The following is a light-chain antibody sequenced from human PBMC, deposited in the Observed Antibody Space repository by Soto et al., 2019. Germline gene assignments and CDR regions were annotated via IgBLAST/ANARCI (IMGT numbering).Light chain of an antibody. CDR2: GAS. Sequence: ELVMTQSPATLSVSPAARATLSCKASQSVSSNLAWYQQTPGQAPRLLIYGASTRATGIPARVSGSGAGTEFTLTISSLQSEDFAVYYCQQYNNWPRTFGQGTKVAIK. V-gene: IGKV3-15*01. CDR1: QSVSSN. J-gene: IGKJ1*01. CDR3: QQYNNWPRT.